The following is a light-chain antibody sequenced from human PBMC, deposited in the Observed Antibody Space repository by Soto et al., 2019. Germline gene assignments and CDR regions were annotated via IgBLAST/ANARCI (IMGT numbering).Light chain of an antibody. CDR2: WAS. CDR1: QSVLYSSNNKNY. V-gene: IGKV4-1*01. J-gene: IGKJ1*01. CDR3: QQFYSTPQT. Sequence: DILMTQSPDSLAVSLGERATINCKSSQSVLYSSNNKNYLAWYQQKPGQPPKLLIYWASTRESGVPDRFSGSGSGTDFTLTISSLQAEDVAVYYCQQFYSTPQTFGQGTKVDIK.